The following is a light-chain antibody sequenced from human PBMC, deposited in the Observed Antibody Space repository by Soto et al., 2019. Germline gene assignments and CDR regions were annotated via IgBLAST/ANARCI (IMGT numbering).Light chain of an antibody. CDR3: QQYDKYST. CDR2: DAS. V-gene: IGKV1-5*01. CDR1: QSISVS. Sequence: DIHMTQSPATLSGSVGSRVTLTCRASQSISVSLAWYQQKPGKAPNLLIYDASTLQGGVPSRFSGSGSGTEFTLTVTSLQPEDFATDFCQQYDKYSTFGHGTKVDIK. J-gene: IGKJ1*01.